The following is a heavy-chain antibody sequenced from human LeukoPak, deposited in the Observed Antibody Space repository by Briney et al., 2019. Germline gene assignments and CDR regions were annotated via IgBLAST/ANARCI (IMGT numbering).Heavy chain of an antibody. CDR1: GFTVSSNY. CDR2: IYSGGST. CDR3: ASRTHYGDYVFDY. D-gene: IGHD4-17*01. J-gene: IGHJ4*02. V-gene: IGHV3-53*01. Sequence: GGSLRLSCAASGFTVSSNYMSWVRQAPGKGLEWVSVIYSGGSTYYADSVKGRFTISRDNSKNTLYLQMNSLRAEDTAVYYCASRTHYGDYVFDYWGQGTLVTVSS.